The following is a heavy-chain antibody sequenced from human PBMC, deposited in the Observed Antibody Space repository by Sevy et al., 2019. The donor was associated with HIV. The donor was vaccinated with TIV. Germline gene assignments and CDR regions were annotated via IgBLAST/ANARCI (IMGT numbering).Heavy chain of an antibody. CDR2: IRSKDYGGAT. J-gene: IGHJ4*02. D-gene: IGHD3-22*01. CDR1: GFTFGDYA. CDR3: TRGYYYDSSGYSDY. Sequence: GGSLRLSCTGSGFTFGDYAMSWFRQAPGMGLEWVGFIRSKDYGGATEYAASVKGRFTISRDDSKSIADLQMNSLKTEDIAVYYCTRGYYYDSSGYSDYWGQGILVTVSS. V-gene: IGHV3-49*03.